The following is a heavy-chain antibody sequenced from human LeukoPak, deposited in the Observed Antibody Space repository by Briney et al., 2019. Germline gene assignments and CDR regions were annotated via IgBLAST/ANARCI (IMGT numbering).Heavy chain of an antibody. CDR3: ASRTKLGPGEDAFDI. J-gene: IGHJ3*02. D-gene: IGHD3-10*01. CDR2: IYYSGST. V-gene: IGHV4-39*01. CDR1: GGSISSSSYY. Sequence: SETLSLTCTVSGGSISSSSYYWGWIRQPPGKGLEWSGSIYYSGSTYYNPSLKSRVTISVDTSKNQFSLKLSSVTAADTAVYYCASRTKLGPGEDAFDIWGQGRMVTVSS.